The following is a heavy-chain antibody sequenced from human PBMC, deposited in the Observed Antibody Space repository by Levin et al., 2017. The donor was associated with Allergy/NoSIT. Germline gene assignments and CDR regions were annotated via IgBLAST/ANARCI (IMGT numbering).Heavy chain of an antibody. Sequence: MASETLSLTCTVSGGSISNYYWTWIRQPPGKGLEWIGFIYYTGSTNYNPSLKSRVTISLDTSRNQFSLNLSSVTAADTAVYYCARAGYSYGSGYYFDYWGQGTLVTVS. V-gene: IGHV4-59*01. CDR1: GGSISNYY. D-gene: IGHD5-18*01. CDR3: ARAGYSYGSGYYFDY. J-gene: IGHJ4*02. CDR2: IYYTGST.